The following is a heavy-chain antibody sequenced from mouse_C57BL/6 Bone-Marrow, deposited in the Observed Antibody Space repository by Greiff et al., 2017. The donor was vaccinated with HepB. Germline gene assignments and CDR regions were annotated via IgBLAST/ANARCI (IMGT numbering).Heavy chain of an antibody. J-gene: IGHJ2*01. D-gene: IGHD2-4*01. CDR3: ARYDYDGFDY. V-gene: IGHV5-16*01. CDR2: INYDGSST. CDR1: GFTFSDYY. Sequence: EVQVVESEGGLVQPGSSMKLSCTASGFTFSDYYMAWVRQVPEKGLEWVANINYDGSSTYYLDSLKSRFIISRDNAKNILYLQMSSLKSEDTATYYCARYDYDGFDYWGQGTTLTVSS.